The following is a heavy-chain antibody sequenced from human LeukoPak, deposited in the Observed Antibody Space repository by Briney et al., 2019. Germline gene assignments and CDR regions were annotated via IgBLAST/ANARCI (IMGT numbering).Heavy chain of an antibody. CDR1: GFTFNIYW. D-gene: IGHD4-17*01. CDR3: GRDLNGDLDY. CDR2: IGTDGSGT. J-gene: IGHJ4*02. Sequence: GALRLSCAASGFTFNIYWMHWVRQAPGKGLVWVSRIGTDGSGTAYADSVKGRFTVSRDNAKNTLYLQLSSLRPEDTAVYYCGRDLNGDLDYWGQGTLVTVSS. V-gene: IGHV3-74*01.